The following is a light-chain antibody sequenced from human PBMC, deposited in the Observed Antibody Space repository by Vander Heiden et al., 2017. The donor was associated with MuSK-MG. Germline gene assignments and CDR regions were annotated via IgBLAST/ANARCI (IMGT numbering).Light chain of an antibody. CDR2: KTS. J-gene: IGKJ1*01. CDR3: QEYNTFSRT. CDR1: PSISSW. Sequence: DIQIIQSTSALSASVGNRVTITCRASPSISSWLAWYQVKPGKAPRLLIHKTSTLESGVPSRFGGSGSGTEFTLTISSLQPDDFATYVCQEYNTFSRTFGQGTKVEIK. V-gene: IGKV1-5*03.